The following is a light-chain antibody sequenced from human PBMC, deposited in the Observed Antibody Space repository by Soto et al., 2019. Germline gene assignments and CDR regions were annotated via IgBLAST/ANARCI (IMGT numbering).Light chain of an antibody. CDR3: QQYNSYSGT. Sequence: DIQMTQSPSTLSASVGDRVTITCRASQSISSWLAWYQQKPGKAPKLLIYDASSLESGVPSRFSGSGSGTEFPLTIGGLQPDDFATYYSQQYNSYSGTFGQGTKVDIK. V-gene: IGKV1-5*01. CDR1: QSISSW. CDR2: DAS. J-gene: IGKJ1*01.